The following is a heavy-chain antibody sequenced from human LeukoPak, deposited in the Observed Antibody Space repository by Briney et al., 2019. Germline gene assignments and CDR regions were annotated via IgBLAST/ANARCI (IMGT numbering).Heavy chain of an antibody. Sequence: SGTLSLTCAVSGGSISSSNWWSWARQPPGKGLEWIGDIYHSGSTNYNPSLKSRVTISVDKSKNQFSLKLSSVTAADTAVYYCARQFTPYSSGRRAPARSDYWGQGTLVTVSS. CDR3: ARQFTPYSSGRRAPARSDY. CDR1: GGSISSSNW. CDR2: IYHSGST. D-gene: IGHD6-19*01. V-gene: IGHV4-4*02. J-gene: IGHJ4*02.